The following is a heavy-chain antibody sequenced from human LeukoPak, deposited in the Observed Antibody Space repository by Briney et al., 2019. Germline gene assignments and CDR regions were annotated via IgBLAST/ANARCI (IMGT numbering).Heavy chain of an antibody. V-gene: IGHV4-34*01. D-gene: IGHD3-10*01. CDR2: INHSGST. J-gene: IGHJ6*02. Sequence: SETLSLTCAVYGGSFSGYYWSWIRQPPGKGLEWIGEINHSGSTNYNPSLKSRVTISVDTSKNQFSLKLSSVTAADTAVYYCARGPRRGFGDSYYYYGMDVWGQGTTVTVSS. CDR3: ARGPRRGFGDSYYYYGMDV. CDR1: GGSFSGYY.